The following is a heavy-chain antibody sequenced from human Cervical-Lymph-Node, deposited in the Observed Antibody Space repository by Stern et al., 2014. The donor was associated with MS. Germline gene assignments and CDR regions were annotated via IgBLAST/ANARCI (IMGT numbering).Heavy chain of an antibody. CDR3: AREAAMAVAGTGVDY. CDR1: GYTFTGYC. V-gene: IGHV1-2*06. Sequence: VQLEESGAEVKKPGASVKGSCKASGYTFTGYCMHWVRQAPGQGLEWMGRINPNSGGTNYAQKFQGRVTMTRDTSISTAYMELSSLRSDDTAVYYCAREAAMAVAGTGVDYWGQGTLVTVSS. D-gene: IGHD6-19*01. J-gene: IGHJ4*02. CDR2: INPNSGGT.